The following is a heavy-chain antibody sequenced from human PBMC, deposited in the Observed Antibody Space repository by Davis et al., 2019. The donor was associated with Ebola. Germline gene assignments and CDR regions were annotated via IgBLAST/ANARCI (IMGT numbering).Heavy chain of an antibody. V-gene: IGHV1-18*01. D-gene: IGHD3-3*01. CDR1: GYTFTSYG. Sequence: ASVKVSCKASGYTFTSYGISWVRQAPGQGLEWMGWISAYNGNTNYAQKLQGRVTMTTDTSTSTAYMELRSLRSDDTAVYYCARGSLAIFGVVMGFDYWGQGTLVTVSS. CDR2: ISAYNGNT. CDR3: ARGSLAIFGVVMGFDY. J-gene: IGHJ4*02.